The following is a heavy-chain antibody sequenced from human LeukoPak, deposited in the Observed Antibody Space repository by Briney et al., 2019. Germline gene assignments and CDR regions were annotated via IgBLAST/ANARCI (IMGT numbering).Heavy chain of an antibody. CDR3: VRVDGWHWFDP. V-gene: IGHV3-23*01. D-gene: IGHD5-12*01. CDR1: GFTFSSYG. J-gene: IGHJ5*02. CDR2: IRGSDENT. Sequence: PGGSLMLSCSASGFTFSSYGMSWVRQAPGRGLEWVSCIRGSDENTYYADDVKGRFTISTDNSKNTVYLQMNNMRIDDTAVYYCVRVDGWHWFDPWGQGALVTVSS.